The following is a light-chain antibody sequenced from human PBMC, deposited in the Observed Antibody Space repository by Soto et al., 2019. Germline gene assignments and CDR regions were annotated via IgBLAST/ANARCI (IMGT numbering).Light chain of an antibody. CDR1: SSNIGAGYD. Sequence: QSVLTQPPSVSGAPGQRVTISCTGSSSNIGAGYDVHWYQQRPGTAPKLLIYGDKNRPSGVPDRFSGSKSGTSASLAITGLQAEDEADYYYQSYDSILSVSYVFGTGTKLTVL. CDR3: QSYDSILSVSYV. J-gene: IGLJ1*01. V-gene: IGLV1-40*01. CDR2: GDK.